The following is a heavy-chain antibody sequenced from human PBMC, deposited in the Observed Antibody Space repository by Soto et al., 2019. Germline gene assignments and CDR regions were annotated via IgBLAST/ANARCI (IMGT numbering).Heavy chain of an antibody. CDR1: GYIFIDYW. CDR3: ARPPLPGYSIHFNS. CDR2: VYPRDSDT. J-gene: IGHJ4*02. V-gene: IGHV5-51*01. D-gene: IGHD2-15*01. Sequence: GESLKISCKASGYIFIDYWIGWVRQMPGKGLEWMGIVYPRDSDTRYSPSFQGQVAISADRSTGTAFLQWRSLKASDTALYYCARPPLPGYSIHFNSWGQGTLVTVSS.